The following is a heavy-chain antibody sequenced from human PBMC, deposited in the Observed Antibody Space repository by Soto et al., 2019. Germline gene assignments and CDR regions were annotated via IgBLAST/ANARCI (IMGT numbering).Heavy chain of an antibody. V-gene: IGHV3-23*01. J-gene: IGHJ6*02. D-gene: IGHD3-3*01. CDR2: ISGSGGST. Sequence: GGSLRLSCAASGFTFSSYAMSWVRQAPGKGLEWVSAISGSGGSTYYADSVKGRFTISRDNSKNTLYLQMNSLRAEDTAVYYCAKDRYITIFGVVINGMDVWGQGTTVTVSS. CDR1: GFTFSSYA. CDR3: AKDRYITIFGVVINGMDV.